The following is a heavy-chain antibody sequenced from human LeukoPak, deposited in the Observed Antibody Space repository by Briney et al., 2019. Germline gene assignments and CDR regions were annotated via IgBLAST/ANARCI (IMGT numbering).Heavy chain of an antibody. CDR1: GFTFSSYA. Sequence: PGGSLRLSCAASGFTFSSYAMHWVRQTPGKGLECVSAISSNGGSTYYANSVKGRFTISRGNSKNTLYLQMGSLRAEDMAVYYCARDRYGDYYGMDVWGQGTTVTVSS. CDR2: ISSNGGST. CDR3: ARDRYGDYYGMDV. D-gene: IGHD4-17*01. V-gene: IGHV3-64*01. J-gene: IGHJ6*01.